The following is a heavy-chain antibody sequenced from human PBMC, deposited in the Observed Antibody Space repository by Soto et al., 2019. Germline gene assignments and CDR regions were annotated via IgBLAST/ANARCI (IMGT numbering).Heavy chain of an antibody. CDR1: GDNFNNYA. V-gene: IGHV1-69*06. J-gene: IGHJ4*02. Sequence: QVQLVQSGTEVKKPGSSVKVSCQASGDNFNNYAINWVRQAPGQGLEWMGGLVPIFLTANYAHKFQGRVTITADRSTSTAYMELSSLISEYTAVYYCTRGLGYSASWGQGTMVTVSS. CDR3: TRGLGYSAS. D-gene: IGHD7-27*01. CDR2: LVPIFLTA.